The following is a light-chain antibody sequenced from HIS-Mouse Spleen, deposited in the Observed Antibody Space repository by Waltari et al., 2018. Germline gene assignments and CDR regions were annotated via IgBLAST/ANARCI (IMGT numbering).Light chain of an antibody. CDR3: QQYGSSPPWP. J-gene: IGKJ1*01. V-gene: IGKV3-20*01. CDR2: GAS. CDR1: QRVSRSY. Sequence: EIVLTQSPGPMSLSPGESATLSCRLSQRVSRSYLSWYQQKPGQAPRLLIYGASSRATGIPDRFSGSGSGTDFTLTISRLEPEDFAVYYCQQYGSSPPWPFGQGTKVEIK.